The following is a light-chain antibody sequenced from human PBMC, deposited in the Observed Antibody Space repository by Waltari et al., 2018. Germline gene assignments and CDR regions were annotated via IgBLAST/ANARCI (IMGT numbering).Light chain of an antibody. CDR3: SSYTSSSTL. CDR1: SSDVGGYNY. CDR2: DVS. Sequence: QSALTQPASVSGSPGQSITISCTGTSSDVGGYNYVSWYQQHPGKAPKLMIYDVSNLPSGVSNRFSGSKSGNTAFLTISGLQAEDEADYYCSSYTSSSTLFGGGTKLTVL. J-gene: IGLJ2*01. V-gene: IGLV2-14*03.